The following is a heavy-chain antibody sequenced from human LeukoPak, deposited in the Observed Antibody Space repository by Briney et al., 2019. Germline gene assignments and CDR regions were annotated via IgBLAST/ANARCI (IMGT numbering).Heavy chain of an antibody. J-gene: IGHJ4*02. CDR1: GGSISSYY. Sequence: PSETLSLTCTVSGGSISSYYWSWIRQPPGKGLEWIGYIYYSGSTNYNPSLKGRVTISVDTSENQFSLKLSSVTAADTAVYYCARGGRSSSWSEGLFDYWGQGTLVTVSS. CDR2: IYYSGST. D-gene: IGHD6-13*01. V-gene: IGHV4-59*01. CDR3: ARGGRSSSWSEGLFDY.